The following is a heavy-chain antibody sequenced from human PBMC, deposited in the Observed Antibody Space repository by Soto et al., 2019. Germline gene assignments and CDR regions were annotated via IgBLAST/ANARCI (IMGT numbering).Heavy chain of an antibody. D-gene: IGHD2-21*02. V-gene: IGHV3-30*18. CDR1: GFTFSSYG. CDR3: AKDKVPVVVTAPFDY. CDR2: ISYDGSNK. J-gene: IGHJ4*02. Sequence: QVQLVESGGGVVQPGRSLRLSCAASGFTFSSYGMQWVRQAPVKGLEWVAVISYDGSNKYYADSVKGRFTVSRDKSKNTLYLQVNSLRAEDTAVYYCAKDKVPVVVTAPFDYWGQGTLVTVSS.